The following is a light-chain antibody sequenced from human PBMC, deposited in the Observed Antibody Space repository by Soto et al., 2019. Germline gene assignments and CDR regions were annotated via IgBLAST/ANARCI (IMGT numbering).Light chain of an antibody. CDR1: SSDVGGYNY. V-gene: IGLV2-8*01. J-gene: IGLJ1*01. Sequence: QSVLTQPPSASGSPGQSVTISCTGTSSDVGGYNYVSWYQQHPGKAPKLMIYEVTKRPSGVPDRFSGPKSGNTASLTVSGLQAEDEADYYCSSYAGSNIYVFGTGTKLTVL. CDR3: SSYAGSNIYV. CDR2: EVT.